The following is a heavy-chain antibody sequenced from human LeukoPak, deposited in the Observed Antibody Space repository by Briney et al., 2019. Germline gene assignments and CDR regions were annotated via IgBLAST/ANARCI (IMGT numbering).Heavy chain of an antibody. Sequence: SETLSLTCTVSGGSFSPYYWSWIRQPPGKGLEWIGYIYYSGSTNYNPSLKSRVTISVDTSKTQFSLKLSSVTAADTAVYYCARAFYPGYYSYMAVWGKGTTVTVSS. CDR3: ARAFYPGYYSYMAV. CDR2: IYYSGST. D-gene: IGHD3-3*02. CDR1: GGSFSPYY. V-gene: IGHV4-59*01. J-gene: IGHJ6*03.